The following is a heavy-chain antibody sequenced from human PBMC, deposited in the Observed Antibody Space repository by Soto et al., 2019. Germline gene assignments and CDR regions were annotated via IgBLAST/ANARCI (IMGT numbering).Heavy chain of an antibody. V-gene: IGHV4-34*01. J-gene: IGHJ5*02. Sequence: SETLSLTCAVDPESFSGRYWGWFRQPPGKRLERIGEVDHTESTNYNPSLKSRVSMFVDTSKSQFSLNLSSVTAADTAMYYCARGRKHYHVLTGYRSILNWFDPWGQGTLVTVSS. D-gene: IGHD3-9*01. CDR3: ARGRKHYHVLTGYRSILNWFDP. CDR1: PESFSGRY. CDR2: VDHTEST.